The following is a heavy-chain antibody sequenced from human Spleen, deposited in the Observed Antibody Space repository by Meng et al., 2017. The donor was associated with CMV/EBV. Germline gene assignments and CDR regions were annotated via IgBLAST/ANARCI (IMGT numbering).Heavy chain of an antibody. CDR1: GFTFSSYG. D-gene: IGHD3-10*01. Sequence: SGFTFSSYGMHWVRRAPGKRLEWVTFIRFDGSNKYYADSVKGRFTISRDNPRNSLYLQMNSLRPEDTAVYHCAKGGSRFSDPSAFDVWGQGTMVTVSS. CDR3: AKGGSRFSDPSAFDV. J-gene: IGHJ3*01. V-gene: IGHV3-30*02. CDR2: IRFDGSNK.